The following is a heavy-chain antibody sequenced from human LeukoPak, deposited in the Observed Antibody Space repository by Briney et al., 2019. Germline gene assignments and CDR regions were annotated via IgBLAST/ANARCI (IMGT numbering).Heavy chain of an antibody. CDR2: IIPIFGTA. D-gene: IGHD2-15*01. CDR1: GGTYSSYA. V-gene: IGHV1-69*13. CDR3: VYLGYCSGGSCYSGDFDY. J-gene: IGHJ4*02. Sequence: ASVKVSCKASGGTYSSYAISWVRQAPGQGLEWMGGIIPIFGTANYAQKFQGRVTITADESTSTAYMELNSLRSEDTAVYYCVYLGYCSGGSCYSGDFDYWGQGTLVTVSS.